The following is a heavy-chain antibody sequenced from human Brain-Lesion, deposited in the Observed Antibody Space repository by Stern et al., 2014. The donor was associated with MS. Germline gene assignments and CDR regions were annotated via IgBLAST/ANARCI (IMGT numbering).Heavy chain of an antibody. V-gene: IGHV1-2*02. CDR3: ARDQRGITIFGVVTDYYYLGMDV. CDR2: IKPNTGGT. Sequence: VHLVESGAEVKKPGASVKVSCKTSGYIFTGYYINWVRQAPGKGLEWMAWIKPNTGGTKYAQKFQGRVTMSRDTSISTAYVELSSLTSDDTAVYYCARDQRGITIFGVVTDYYYLGMDVWGQGTTVTVSS. CDR1: GYIFTGYY. D-gene: IGHD3-3*01. J-gene: IGHJ6*02.